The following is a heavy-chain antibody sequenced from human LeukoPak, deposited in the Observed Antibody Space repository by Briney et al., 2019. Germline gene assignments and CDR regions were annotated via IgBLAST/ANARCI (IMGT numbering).Heavy chain of an antibody. V-gene: IGHV3-11*04. CDR3: ARGAIFGRFDP. CDR2: ISGSGSTI. CDR1: GFTFSDYY. J-gene: IGHJ5*02. D-gene: IGHD3-16*01. Sequence: GSLRLSCAASGFTFSDYYMSWIRQAPGKGLEWVSYISGSGSTIYYADSVEGRFTISRDNAKNSLYLQMNSLRAEDTAVYYCARGAIFGRFDPWGQGTLVTVSS.